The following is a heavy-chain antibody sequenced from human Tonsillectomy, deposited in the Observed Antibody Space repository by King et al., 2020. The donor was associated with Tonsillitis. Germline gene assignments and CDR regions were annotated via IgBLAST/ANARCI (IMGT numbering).Heavy chain of an antibody. J-gene: IGHJ6*02. Sequence: QLVQYGAEVKKPGESLRISCKGSGYTFTSYWITWVRQMPGKGLEWMGRIDPSDSETNYSPSFQGNVTISADKSISTAYLQWSSLKASDTSTYYCSRWGVVSSFSHYHYTGLDVWGQGTTFTVSS. D-gene: IGHD6-13*01. CDR3: SRWGVVSSFSHYHYTGLDV. CDR1: GYTFTSYW. V-gene: IGHV5-10-1*03. CDR2: IDPSDSET.